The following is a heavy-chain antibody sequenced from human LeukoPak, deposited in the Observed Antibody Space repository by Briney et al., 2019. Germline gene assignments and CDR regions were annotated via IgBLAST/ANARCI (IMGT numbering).Heavy chain of an antibody. Sequence: SSVKVSCKASGGTFSSYAISWVRRAPGQGLEWMGGIIPIFGTANYAQKFQGRVTITADESTSTAYMEVSSLRSEDTAVYYCARDLLSTGWDYDAFDIWGQGTMVTVSS. CDR1: GGTFSSYA. CDR2: IIPIFGTA. CDR3: ARDLLSTGWDYDAFDI. D-gene: IGHD6-19*01. J-gene: IGHJ3*02. V-gene: IGHV1-69*01.